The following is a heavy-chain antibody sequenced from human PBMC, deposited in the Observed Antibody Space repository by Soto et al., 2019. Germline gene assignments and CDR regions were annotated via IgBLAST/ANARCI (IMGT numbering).Heavy chain of an antibody. CDR2: IYYSGST. J-gene: IGHJ6*02. CDR1: GGSISSYY. CDR3: ARGDFWSGYFSVKVGGPYGMDV. V-gene: IGHV4-59*01. D-gene: IGHD3-3*01. Sequence: PXETLSLTCTVSGGSISSYYWSWIRQPPGKGLDWIGYIYYSGSTNYNPSLKSRVTISVDTSKNQFSLKLSSVTAADTAVYYCARGDFWSGYFSVKVGGPYGMDVWGQGTTVTVSS.